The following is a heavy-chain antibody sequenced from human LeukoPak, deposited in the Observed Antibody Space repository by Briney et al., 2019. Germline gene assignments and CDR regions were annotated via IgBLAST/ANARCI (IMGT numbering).Heavy chain of an antibody. V-gene: IGHV3-21*01. CDR2: ISSSSSYI. Sequence: GGSLRLSCSASGFSFTKYAMNWVRQAPGKGLEWVSSISSSSSYIYYADSVKGRFTISRDNAKNSLYLQMNSLRAEDTAVYYCARDRIAARLYYMDVWGKGTTVTVSS. D-gene: IGHD6-6*01. CDR1: GFSFTKYA. CDR3: ARDRIAARLYYMDV. J-gene: IGHJ6*03.